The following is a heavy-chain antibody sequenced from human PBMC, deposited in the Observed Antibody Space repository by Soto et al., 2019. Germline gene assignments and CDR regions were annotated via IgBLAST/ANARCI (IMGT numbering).Heavy chain of an antibody. V-gene: IGHV1-2*02. J-gene: IGHJ5*02. Sequence: QVHLVQSGAEVKKPGASVKVSCKASGYSFTDYYMHWVRQAPGQGLEWMGWINTKTGGTNYAQGVPGRVIMTGDTSINTAYMELSRLRSDDTAVYYCARVGPTGWFDPWGQGTVVTVSS. CDR2: INTKTGGT. CDR3: ARVGPTGWFDP. CDR1: GYSFTDYY.